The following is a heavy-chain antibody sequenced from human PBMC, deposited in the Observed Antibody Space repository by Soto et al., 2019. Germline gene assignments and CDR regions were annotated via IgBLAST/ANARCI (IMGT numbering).Heavy chain of an antibody. D-gene: IGHD6-6*01. CDR1: GYTFTGYY. Sequence: ASVKVSCKASGYTFTGYYMHCVLQAPGQGLDGMGWINPNSGGTNYAQKFQGRVTMTRDTSISTAYMELSRLRSDDTAVYYCARDSSSSFGFDPWGQGTLVTVS. CDR2: INPNSGGT. CDR3: ARDSSSSFGFDP. J-gene: IGHJ5*02. V-gene: IGHV1-2*02.